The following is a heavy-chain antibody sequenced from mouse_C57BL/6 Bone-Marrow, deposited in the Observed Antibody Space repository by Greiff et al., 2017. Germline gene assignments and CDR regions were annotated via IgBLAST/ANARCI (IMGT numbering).Heavy chain of an antibody. CDR2: IHPNSGST. CDR1: GYTFTSYW. CDR3: GRWGWYWSIDD. V-gene: IGHV1-64*01. Sequence: QVQLQQPGAELVKPGASVTLSCKASGYTFTSYWMHWVKQRPGQGLEWIGMIHPNSGSTTYNEKFKSKATLTVDKSSSTAYIQLSSRTSEDSAVYYWGRWGWYWSIDDWGTGTAVTVSS. D-gene: IGHD3-3*01. J-gene: IGHJ1*03.